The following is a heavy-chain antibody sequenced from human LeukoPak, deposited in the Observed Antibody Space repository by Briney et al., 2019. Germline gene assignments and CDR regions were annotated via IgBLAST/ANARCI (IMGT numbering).Heavy chain of an antibody. V-gene: IGHV4-59*01. D-gene: IGHD3-10*01. CDR2: IYYSGST. CDR3: ASRLEYYYDAFDI. J-gene: IGHJ3*02. CDR1: GGSISSYY. Sequence: SEALSLTCTVSGGSISSYYWSWIRQPPGKGLEWIGYIYYSGSTNYNPSLKSRVTISVDTSKNQFSLKLSSVTAADTAVYYCASRLEYYYDAFDIWGQGTMVTVSS.